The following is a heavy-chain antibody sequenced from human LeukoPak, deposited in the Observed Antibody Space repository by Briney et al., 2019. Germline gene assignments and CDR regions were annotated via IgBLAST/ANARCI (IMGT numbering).Heavy chain of an antibody. V-gene: IGHV1-69*01. CDR3: ARDDDSFHYFDY. CDR2: IIPIFGTA. J-gene: IGHJ4*02. D-gene: IGHD3-22*01. Sequence: GSSVKVSCKASGGTFSSYAISWVRQAPGQGLEWMGGIIPIFGTANYAQKFQGRVTITADESTSTAYMELSSLRSEDTAVYYCARDDDSFHYFDYWGQGTLVTVSS. CDR1: GGTFSSYA.